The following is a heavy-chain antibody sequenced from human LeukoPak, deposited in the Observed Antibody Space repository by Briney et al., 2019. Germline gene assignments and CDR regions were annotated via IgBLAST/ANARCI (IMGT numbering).Heavy chain of an antibody. CDR1: GGSISSSSYY. D-gene: IGHD4-17*01. J-gene: IGHJ4*02. V-gene: IGHV4-39*07. CDR3: ARVYGDYDIDY. Sequence: SETLSLTCTVSGGSISSSSYYWGWIRQPPGKGLEWIGSIYYSGSTYYNPSLKSRVTISVDTSKNQFSLKLSSVTAADTAVYYCARVYGDYDIDYWGQGTLVTVSS. CDR2: IYYSGST.